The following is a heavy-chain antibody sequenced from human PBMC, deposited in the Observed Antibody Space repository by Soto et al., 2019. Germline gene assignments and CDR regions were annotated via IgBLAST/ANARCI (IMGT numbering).Heavy chain of an antibody. J-gene: IGHJ4*02. Sequence: GTLSLTCAVSGGSFTSNNWWTCVRQPPGQGLEWIGEIYRTGSTNYNPSLKSRVTISLDKSENQFSLKVTSLTAADTAVYYCASRDPGTSVDYWGQGTLVTVSS. V-gene: IGHV4-4*02. D-gene: IGHD1-7*01. CDR2: IYRTGST. CDR1: GGSFTSNNW. CDR3: ASRDPGTSVDY.